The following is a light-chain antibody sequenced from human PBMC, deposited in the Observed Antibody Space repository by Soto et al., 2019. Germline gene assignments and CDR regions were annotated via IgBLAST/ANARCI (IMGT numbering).Light chain of an antibody. CDR2: EVS. V-gene: IGLV2-14*01. Sequence: QSALTQPASVSGSPGQSITISCTGTSSDVGGYNYVSWYQQHPGKAPKLIIYEVSNRPSGVSHRFSGSKSGNTASLTISGLQAEYEADYYCNSYTSKSTGVFGTGTKLTVL. CDR1: SSDVGGYNY. CDR3: NSYTSKSTGV. J-gene: IGLJ1*01.